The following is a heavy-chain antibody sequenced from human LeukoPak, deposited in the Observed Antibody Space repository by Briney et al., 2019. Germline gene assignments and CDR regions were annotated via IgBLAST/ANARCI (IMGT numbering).Heavy chain of an antibody. Sequence: SSETLSLTCTVSGVSINSFFWSWIRQSPGKGLEWIGYISYTGNTNYSPSLKSRVIISVDTSKNQFSLKLTSVTAADTAVFFCARGGDWANNRFDPWGQGTLVTVSS. CDR1: GVSINSFF. V-gene: IGHV4-59*01. D-gene: IGHD3-16*01. CDR3: ARGGDWANNRFDP. CDR2: ISYTGNT. J-gene: IGHJ5*02.